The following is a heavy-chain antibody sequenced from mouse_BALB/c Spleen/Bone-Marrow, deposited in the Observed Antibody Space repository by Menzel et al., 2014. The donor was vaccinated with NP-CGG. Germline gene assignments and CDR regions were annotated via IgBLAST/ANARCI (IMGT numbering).Heavy chain of an antibody. Sequence: EVQVVESGGGLVQPGRSLKISCAASGFDFSGFWMGWVRLAPGKGLEWIGEINPDSSTINYTPSLKDRFIISRDNAKNTLYLQMSKVRSEDTALYYCVRLGYYGGFAYWGQGTLVTVSA. CDR2: INPDSSTI. CDR3: VRLGYYGGFAY. CDR1: GFDFSGFW. V-gene: IGHV4-1*02. D-gene: IGHD2-3*01. J-gene: IGHJ3*01.